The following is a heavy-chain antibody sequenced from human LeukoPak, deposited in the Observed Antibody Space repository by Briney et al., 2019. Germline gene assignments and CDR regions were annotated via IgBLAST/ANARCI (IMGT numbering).Heavy chain of an antibody. J-gene: IGHJ4*02. V-gene: IGHV3-23*01. CDR3: ARGSTYYDSSGQVPFDY. D-gene: IGHD3-22*01. CDR1: GFIFKQYV. Sequence: GGSLRLSCAASGFIFKQYVMSWVRQAPGKGLEWVSAISDSGATTYYADSVRGRFTISSDDSKNMLYLQMSSLRAEDTAVYYCARGSTYYDSSGQVPFDYWGQGTLVTVSS. CDR2: ISDSGATT.